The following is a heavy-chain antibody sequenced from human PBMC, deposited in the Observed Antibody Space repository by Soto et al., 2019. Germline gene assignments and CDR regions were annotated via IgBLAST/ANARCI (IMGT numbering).Heavy chain of an antibody. V-gene: IGHV1-3*01. Sequence: ASVKVSCKASGYTFTSYAMHWVRQAPGQRLEWMGWINAGNGNTKYSQKFQGRVTITRDTSASTAYMELSSLRSEDTAVYYCARVDQLLSDYYYYYYMDVWGKGTTVTVSS. J-gene: IGHJ6*03. CDR1: GYTFTSYA. CDR3: ARVDQLLSDYYYYYYMDV. D-gene: IGHD2-2*01. CDR2: INAGNGNT.